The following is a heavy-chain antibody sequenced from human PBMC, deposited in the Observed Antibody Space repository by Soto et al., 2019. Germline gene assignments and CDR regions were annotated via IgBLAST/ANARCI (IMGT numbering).Heavy chain of an antibody. CDR1: GGSISSGGYY. CDR3: ARSFGVAAAGPFDY. CDR2: IYYSGST. Sequence: QVQLQESGPGLVKPSQTLSLTCTVSGGSISSGGYYWSWIRQHPGKGLEWIGYIYYSGSTYYNPSLKSRVTISVDTSKNQCTLKLSSVTAADTAVYYGARSFGVAAAGPFDYWGQGTLVTVSS. V-gene: IGHV4-31*03. D-gene: IGHD6-13*01. J-gene: IGHJ4*02.